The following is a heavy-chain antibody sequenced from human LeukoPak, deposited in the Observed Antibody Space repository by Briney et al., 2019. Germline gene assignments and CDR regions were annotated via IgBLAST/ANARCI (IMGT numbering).Heavy chain of an antibody. V-gene: IGHV3-30-3*01. CDR1: GFTFRTYA. CDR2: ISNDEYNK. CDR3: SRDFSGASRIDY. J-gene: IGHJ4*02. D-gene: IGHD4/OR15-4a*01. Sequence: GGSLRLSCAASGFTFRTYAMHWVRQAPGKGLEGVAVISNDEYNKYYADSVKGRFTISRDNSKNTLYLEMNSLRAEDTAVYYCSRDFSGASRIDYWGQGTLATVSS.